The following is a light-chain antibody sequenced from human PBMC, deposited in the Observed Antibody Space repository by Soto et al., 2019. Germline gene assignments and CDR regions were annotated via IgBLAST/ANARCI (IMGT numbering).Light chain of an antibody. CDR2: KAS. J-gene: IGKJ4*01. CDR3: QQYNSYPLT. V-gene: IGKV1-5*03. CDR1: QTIGSW. Sequence: DIQMTQSPSTLSASVGDRVTITCRAGQTIGSWLAWYQQKPGKAPNLLIYKASTLESGVPSRFSGSGSGTEFTLTISSLQPDDFATYYCQQYNSYPLTFGGGTKVEIK.